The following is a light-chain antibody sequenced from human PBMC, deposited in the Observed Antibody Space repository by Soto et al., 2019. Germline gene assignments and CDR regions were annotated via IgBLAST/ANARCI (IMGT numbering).Light chain of an antibody. CDR3: QHYNSSSEA. Sequence: DIQITQSPSTLSASVGDRVTLTCRASQSISSWLAWFQQKQGKAPKILIYDASSLESGVPSRFSGGGSGTECTLTISSLQPDDFQTYYGQHYNSSSEAFGQGTKVDIK. J-gene: IGKJ1*01. CDR1: QSISSW. CDR2: DAS. V-gene: IGKV1-5*01.